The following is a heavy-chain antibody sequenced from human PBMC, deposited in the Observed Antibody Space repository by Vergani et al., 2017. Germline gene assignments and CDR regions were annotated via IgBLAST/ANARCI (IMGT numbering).Heavy chain of an antibody. CDR2: INHSGST. Sequence: QVQLQQWGAGLLKPSETLSLTCAVYGGSFSGYYWSWIRQPPGKGLEWIGEINHSGSTKYNPSLKSRVTISVDTSKNQFSLKLSSVTAADTAVYYCARGGATVSGFGEPHYYYMDVWGKGTTVTVSS. J-gene: IGHJ6*03. CDR1: GGSFSGYY. CDR3: ARGGATVSGFGEPHYYYMDV. D-gene: IGHD3-10*01. V-gene: IGHV4-34*01.